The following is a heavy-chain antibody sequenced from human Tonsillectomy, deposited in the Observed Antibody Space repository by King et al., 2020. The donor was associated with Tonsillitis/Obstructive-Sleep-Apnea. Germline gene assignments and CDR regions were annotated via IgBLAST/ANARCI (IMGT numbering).Heavy chain of an antibody. CDR3: TRDVGYCSSTSCYYYYMDV. Sequence: VQLVESGGGLVKPGGSLRLSCAASGFTFSNAWMSWVRQAPGKGLEWLGRIKSRTNGGTTDYAAPVKGRFTISRDDSKNTLYLQMNSLKTEDTAVYYCTRDVGYCSSTSCYYYYMDVWGKGTTVTVSS. J-gene: IGHJ6*03. V-gene: IGHV3-15*01. CDR2: IKSRTNGGTT. D-gene: IGHD2-2*01. CDR1: GFTFSNAW.